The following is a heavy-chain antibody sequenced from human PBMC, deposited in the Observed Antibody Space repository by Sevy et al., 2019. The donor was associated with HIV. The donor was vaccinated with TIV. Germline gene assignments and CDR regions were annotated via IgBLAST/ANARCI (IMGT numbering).Heavy chain of an antibody. CDR1: GFTVSSVY. Sequence: GGSLRLSCAASGFTVSSVYMSWVRQTPGKGLEWVSLIYDAGSTYFADSVEGRFTISRDDSKNTLYLQMNSLRAEDTAVYFCARESGYSSSPGAFDIWGQGTMVTVSS. J-gene: IGHJ3*02. CDR2: IYDAGST. D-gene: IGHD6-19*01. CDR3: ARESGYSSSPGAFDI. V-gene: IGHV3-53*01.